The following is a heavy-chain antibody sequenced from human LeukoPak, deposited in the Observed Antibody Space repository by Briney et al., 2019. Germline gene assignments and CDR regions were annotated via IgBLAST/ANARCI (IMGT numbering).Heavy chain of an antibody. CDR2: ISGSGGST. J-gene: IGHJ4*02. Sequence: GGSLRLSCAASGFTFSSYAMHWVRQAPGKGLEWVSAISGSGGSTYYADSVKGRFTIFRDNSKNTLYLQMNSLRAEDTAVYYCAALSVRTTAYDYWGQGTLVTVSS. CDR3: AALSVRTTAYDY. D-gene: IGHD4-17*01. CDR1: GFTFSSYA. V-gene: IGHV3-23*01.